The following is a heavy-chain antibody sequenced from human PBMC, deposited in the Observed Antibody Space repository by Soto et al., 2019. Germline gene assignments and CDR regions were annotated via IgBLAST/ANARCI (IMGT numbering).Heavy chain of an antibody. V-gene: IGHV1-8*02. J-gene: IGHJ3*02. CDR2: MNPNSGNT. Sequence: ASVKVSFKASGGTFSSYAISWVRQAPGQGLEWMGGMNPNSGNTGYSQKFQGRVTMTRNTSISTAYMELSSLRSEDTAVYYCASSIAAPGAFDIWGQGPMVTVSS. CDR3: ASSIAAPGAFDI. CDR1: GGTFSSYA. D-gene: IGHD6-6*01.